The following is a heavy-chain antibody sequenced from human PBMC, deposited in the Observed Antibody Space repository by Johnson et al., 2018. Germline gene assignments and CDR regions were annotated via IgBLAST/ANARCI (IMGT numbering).Heavy chain of an antibody. J-gene: IGHJ6*03. Sequence: QVQLQESGPGLVKPSETLSLTCTVSGGSISGYYWIWIRQPPGKGLEWIGYISYSGSTHYNPSLKSRVTISVDPSKSQFSLKLSSVTAADTSVYYCARDAVVIAANVYYYYMDVGGKGTTVTVSS. CDR3: ARDAVVIAANVYYYYMDV. D-gene: IGHD2-15*01. CDR2: ISYSGST. CDR1: GGSISGYY. V-gene: IGHV4-59*01.